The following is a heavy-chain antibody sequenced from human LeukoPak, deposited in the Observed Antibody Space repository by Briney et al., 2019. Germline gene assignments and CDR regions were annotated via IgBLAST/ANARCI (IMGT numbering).Heavy chain of an antibody. CDR3: ARGRSYYYGAGSYLH. CDR1: GYTFSSYG. Sequence: ASVKVSCKASGYTFSSYGISWVRQAPGQGLEWMGWISAYNGNTNYAQKLQGRVTMTTDTSTSAAYMELRSLRSDDTAVYYCARGRSYYYGAGSYLHWGQGTLVTVSS. V-gene: IGHV1-18*01. D-gene: IGHD3-10*01. J-gene: IGHJ4*02. CDR2: ISAYNGNT.